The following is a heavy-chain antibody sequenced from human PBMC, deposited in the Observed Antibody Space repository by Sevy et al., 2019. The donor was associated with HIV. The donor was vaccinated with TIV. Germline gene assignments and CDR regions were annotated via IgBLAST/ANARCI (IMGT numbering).Heavy chain of an antibody. Sequence: SETLSLTCTVSGGSISSSSYYWGWIRPPPGKGLEWIGSIYYSGSTYYNPSLKSRVTISVDTSKNQFSLKLSSVTAADTAVYYCARPAMVRGEGAFDIWGQGTMVTVSS. V-gene: IGHV4-39*01. J-gene: IGHJ3*02. CDR2: IYYSGST. CDR1: GGSISSSSYY. D-gene: IGHD3-10*01. CDR3: ARPAMVRGEGAFDI.